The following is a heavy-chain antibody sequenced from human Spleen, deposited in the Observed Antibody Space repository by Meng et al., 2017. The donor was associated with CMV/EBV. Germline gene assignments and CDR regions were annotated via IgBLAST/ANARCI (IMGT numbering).Heavy chain of an antibody. Sequence: GESLKISCAASGFIFTNYALHWVRQAPGKGLEWVAVVSSDGNNEFYADSVKGRFTISRDNSKNTLYLRMNNLRPDDTAVYFCARRRVVRDGDFFDYWGQGTPVTVSS. CDR2: VSSDGNNE. V-gene: IGHV3-30-3*01. CDR3: ARRRVVRDGDFFDY. D-gene: IGHD2-2*01. CDR1: GFIFTNYA. J-gene: IGHJ4*02.